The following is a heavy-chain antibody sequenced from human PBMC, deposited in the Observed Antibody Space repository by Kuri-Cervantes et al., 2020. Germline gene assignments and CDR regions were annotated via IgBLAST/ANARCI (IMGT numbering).Heavy chain of an antibody. D-gene: IGHD3-22*01. CDR1: GFTFSSYG. CDR3: AKVGRDSYYYDSSGYYDRWYFDY. J-gene: IGHJ4*02. V-gene: IGHV3-30*18. CDR2: ISYDGSNK. Sequence: GESLKISCAASGFTFSSYGMHWVRQAPGKGLEWVAVISYDGSNKYYADSVKGRFTISRDNSKNTLYLQMNSLRAEDTAVYYCAKVGRDSYYYDSSGYYDRWYFDYWGQRTLVTVSS.